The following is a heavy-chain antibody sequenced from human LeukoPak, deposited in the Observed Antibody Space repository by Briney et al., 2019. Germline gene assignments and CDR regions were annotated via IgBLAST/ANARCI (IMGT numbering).Heavy chain of an antibody. Sequence: TSETLSLTCAVYGGSFSGYYWSWIRQPPGKGLEWIGEINHSGSTNYNPSLKSRVTISVDTSKNQFSLKLSSVTAADTAVYYCARDNWGPRSHFDYWGQGTLVTVSS. J-gene: IGHJ4*02. D-gene: IGHD7-27*01. CDR3: ARDNWGPRSHFDY. CDR1: GGSFSGYY. V-gene: IGHV4-34*01. CDR2: INHSGST.